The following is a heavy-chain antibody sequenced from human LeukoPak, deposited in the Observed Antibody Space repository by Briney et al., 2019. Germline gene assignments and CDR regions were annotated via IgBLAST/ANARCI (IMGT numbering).Heavy chain of an antibody. CDR1: GGSITYYY. CDR2: IHYSGST. Sequence: PSETLSLTCSVSGGSITYYYWGWIRQAPGKGLEWIAYIHYSGSTNYNPSLKSRATISVDTSENQFSLKLSSIAAADTAVYYCARFGYGVRYFDYWGQGTLVTVSS. V-gene: IGHV4-59*08. CDR3: ARFGYGVRYFDY. D-gene: IGHD3-10*01. J-gene: IGHJ4*02.